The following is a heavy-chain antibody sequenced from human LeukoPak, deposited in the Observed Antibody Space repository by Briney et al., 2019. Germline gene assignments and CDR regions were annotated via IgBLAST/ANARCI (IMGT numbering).Heavy chain of an antibody. D-gene: IGHD3-10*01. V-gene: IGHV4-34*01. CDR3: ARRLGQRITMVRGVIRVGAFDI. CDR1: GGSLSGYY. Sequence: SETLSLTCAVYGGSLSGYYWSWIRQRPGKGLEWIGEINHSGSTNYNPSLKSRVTISVDTSKNQFSLKLSSVTAADTAVYYCARRLGQRITMVRGVIRVGAFDIWGQGTMVTVSS. CDR2: INHSGST. J-gene: IGHJ3*02.